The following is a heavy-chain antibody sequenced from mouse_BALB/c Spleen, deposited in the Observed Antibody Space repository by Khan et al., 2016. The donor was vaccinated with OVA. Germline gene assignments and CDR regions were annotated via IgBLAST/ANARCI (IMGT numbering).Heavy chain of an antibody. CDR1: GYTFTDYI. CDR3: ARSPYGNSFAY. J-gene: IGHJ3*01. D-gene: IGHD2-1*01. V-gene: IGHV1-77*01. CDR2: IYPGSGST. Sequence: QVQLQQSGPELVKSGASVKMSCKASGYTFTDYIMSWVKQRTGQGLEWIGEIYPGSGSTYYNEKFKGKATLTADTSSNTAYMHLSSLTSEDSAVYFCARSPYGNSFAYWGQGTLVTVSA.